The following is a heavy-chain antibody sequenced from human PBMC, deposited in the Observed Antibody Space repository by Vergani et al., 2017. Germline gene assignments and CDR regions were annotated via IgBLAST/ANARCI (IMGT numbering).Heavy chain of an antibody. Sequence: EVQLLESGGGLVQPGGSLRLSCAASGFTFSSYTMSWVRQAPGKGLEWVSAISGSGGSTYYADSVKGRFTISRDNSKNTLYLQMNSLRAEDTALYHCARESIVGVPAAIGSYYYYYMDVWGKGTTVTVSS. CDR1: GFTFSSYT. V-gene: IGHV3-23*01. D-gene: IGHD2-2*01. J-gene: IGHJ6*03. CDR3: ARESIVGVPAAIGSYYYYYMDV. CDR2: ISGSGGST.